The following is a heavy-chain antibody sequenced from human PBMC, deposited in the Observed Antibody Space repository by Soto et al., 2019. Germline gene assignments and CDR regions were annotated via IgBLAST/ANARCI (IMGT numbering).Heavy chain of an antibody. V-gene: IGHV3-30-3*01. CDR1: GFTFSSYA. J-gene: IGHJ5*02. Sequence: QVQLVESGGGVVQPGRSLRLSCAASGFTFSSYAMHWVRQAPGKGLEWVAVISYDGSNKYYADSVKGRFTISRDNSKNTLYLQMNSLRAEDTAVYYCAREVGSGKGWFDPWGQGTLVTVSS. CDR3: AREVGSGKGWFDP. D-gene: IGHD3-10*01. CDR2: ISYDGSNK.